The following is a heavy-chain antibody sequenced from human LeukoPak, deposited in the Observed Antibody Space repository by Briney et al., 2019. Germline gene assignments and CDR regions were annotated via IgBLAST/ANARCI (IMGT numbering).Heavy chain of an antibody. CDR1: GGSISSGDYY. V-gene: IGHV4-30-4*01. D-gene: IGHD3-22*01. J-gene: IGHJ5*02. CDR2: IYYSGST. CDR3: ARTSTMTSRWFDP. Sequence: PSETLSLTCTVSGGSISSGDYYWSWIRQPPGKGLEWIGYIYYSGSTYYNPSLKSRVTISVDTSKNQFSLKLSSMTAADTAVYYCARTSTMTSRWFDPWGQGTLVTVSS.